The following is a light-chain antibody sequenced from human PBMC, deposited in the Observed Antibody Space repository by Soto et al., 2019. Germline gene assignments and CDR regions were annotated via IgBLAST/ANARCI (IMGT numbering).Light chain of an antibody. CDR1: QRMSAW. CDR3: QQYDTYPWT. CDR2: DAS. J-gene: IGKJ1*01. Sequence: DIQMTQSPTTLSASVGDRVIITCRASQRMSAWLAWYQQKPGKAPKLLIYDASSLENGVPSRFSGSGSGTEFTLTISSLQPDDFATYYCQQYDTYPWTFCQGTKVDIK. V-gene: IGKV1-5*01.